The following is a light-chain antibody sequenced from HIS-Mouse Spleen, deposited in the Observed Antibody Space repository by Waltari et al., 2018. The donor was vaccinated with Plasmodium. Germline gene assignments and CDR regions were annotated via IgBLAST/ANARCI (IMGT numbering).Light chain of an antibody. CDR2: EDS. CDR3: YSTDSSGNHRV. V-gene: IGLV3-10*01. CDR1: AFPKKS. J-gene: IGLJ3*02. Sequence: SYDLTQPPSVSVSPGQTARITFTGHAFPKKSAYWYQQKSGQAPVLVIYEDSKRPSGIPERFSGSSSGTMATLTISGAQVEDEADYYCYSTDSSGNHRVFGGGTKLTVL.